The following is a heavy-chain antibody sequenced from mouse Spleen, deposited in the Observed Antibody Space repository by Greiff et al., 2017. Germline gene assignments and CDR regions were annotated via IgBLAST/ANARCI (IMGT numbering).Heavy chain of an antibody. CDR3: TIFIGFAY. CDR1: GYTFTDYE. V-gene: IGHV1-15*01. D-gene: IGHD1-1*01. CDR2: IDPETGGT. Sequence: QVHVKQSGAELVRPGASVTLSCKASGYTFTDYEMHWVKQTPVHGLEWIGAIDPETGGTAYNQKFKGKAILTADKSSSTAYMELRSLTSEDSAVYYCTIFIGFAYWGQGTLVTVSA. J-gene: IGHJ3*01.